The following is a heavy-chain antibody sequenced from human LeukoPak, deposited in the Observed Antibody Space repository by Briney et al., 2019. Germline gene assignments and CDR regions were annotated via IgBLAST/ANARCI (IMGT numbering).Heavy chain of an antibody. CDR2: ISSSGTST. D-gene: IGHD6-19*01. Sequence: GGSLRLSCAASGFTFSDYYMSWIRQAPGKGLEWISYISSSGTSTYYADSVKGRFTISRDNSKNTLYLQMNSPRAEDTAVYYCAKVDIAVAGFFDYWGQGTLVTVSS. J-gene: IGHJ4*02. CDR3: AKVDIAVAGFFDY. CDR1: GFTFSDYY. V-gene: IGHV3-11*01.